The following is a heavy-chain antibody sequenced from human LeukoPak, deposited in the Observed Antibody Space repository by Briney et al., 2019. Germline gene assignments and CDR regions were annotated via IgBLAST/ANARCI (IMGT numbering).Heavy chain of an antibody. CDR3: AKDTSIGKYCTNGVCSPFDY. D-gene: IGHD2-8*01. CDR1: GFTFSSYA. Sequence: PGRSLRLSCAGSGFTFSSYAMSWVRQAPGQGLEWVSVISDSGDYTSYADSVRGRFTISRDNSRNTLYLQMISLRPEDTAVYYCAKDTSIGKYCTNGVCSPFDYWGQGTLVTVSS. J-gene: IGHJ4*02. V-gene: IGHV3-23*01. CDR2: ISDSGDYT.